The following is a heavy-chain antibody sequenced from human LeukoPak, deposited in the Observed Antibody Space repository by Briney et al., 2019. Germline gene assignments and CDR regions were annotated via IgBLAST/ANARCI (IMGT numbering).Heavy chain of an antibody. CDR2: LVGGGTA. J-gene: IGHJ3*02. D-gene: IGHD3-22*01. CDR1: GFIVNTNY. Sequence: PGGSLRLSCAASGFIVNTNYMTWVRQAPGKGLEWVSLLVGGGTAYYADSVKGRFTISRDISKNTLYLQMNSLRVEDTAVYYCERGGHSMIVAFDIWGQGTMVTVSS. V-gene: IGHV3-53*01. CDR3: ERGGHSMIVAFDI.